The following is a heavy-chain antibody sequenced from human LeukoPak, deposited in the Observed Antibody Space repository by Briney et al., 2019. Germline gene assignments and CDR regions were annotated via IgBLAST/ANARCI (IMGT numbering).Heavy chain of an antibody. D-gene: IGHD3-10*01. CDR2: ILGSGGGT. J-gene: IGHJ6*02. CDR3: ATTPGAYYYYHMDV. CDR1: GFTFSTYV. V-gene: IGHV3-23*01. Sequence: PGGSLRLSCAASGFTFSTYVMTWVRQAPGKGLEWVSAILGSGGGTYYTDSVKGRFTISRDNSKSTLYLQMNSLRAEDTAVYYCATTPGAYYYYHMDVWGQGTTVAVSS.